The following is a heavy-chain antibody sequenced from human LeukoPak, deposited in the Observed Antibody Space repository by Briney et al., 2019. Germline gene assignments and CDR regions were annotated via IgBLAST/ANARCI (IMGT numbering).Heavy chain of an antibody. CDR3: ARPYCSGGSCYHNWFDP. V-gene: IGHV3-21*01. D-gene: IGHD2-15*01. Sequence: GGSLRLSCAASGFTFSSYSMNWDRQAPGKGLEWVSSISSSSSYIYYADSVKGRFTISRDNAKNSLYLQMNSLRAEDTAVYYCARPYCSGGSCYHNWFDPWGQGTLVTVSS. CDR1: GFTFSSYS. J-gene: IGHJ5*02. CDR2: ISSSSSYI.